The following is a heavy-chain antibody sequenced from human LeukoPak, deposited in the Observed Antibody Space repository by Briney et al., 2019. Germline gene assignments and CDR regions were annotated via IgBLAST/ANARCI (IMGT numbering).Heavy chain of an antibody. CDR1: GFTFSSYW. V-gene: IGHV3-74*01. CDR3: ARDFDYYGSGSYLYYYYGMDV. Sequence: PGGSLRLSCAASGFTFSSYWMHWVRQAPGKGLVWVSRINSDESSTRYADSVKGRFTISRDNAKNTLYLQMNSLRAEDTAVYYCARDFDYYGSGSYLYYYYGMDVWGKGTTVTVSS. D-gene: IGHD3-10*01. J-gene: IGHJ6*04. CDR2: INSDESST.